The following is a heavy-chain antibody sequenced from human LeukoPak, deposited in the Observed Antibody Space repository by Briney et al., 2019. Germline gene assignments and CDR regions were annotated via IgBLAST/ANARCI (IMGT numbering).Heavy chain of an antibody. CDR1: GYTFTGYY. CDR2: INPNSGGT. V-gene: IGHV1-2*02. CDR3: ARLNGSGSYLDY. J-gene: IGHJ4*01. Sequence: ASVKVSCKASGYTFTGYYIHWVRQAPGQGLEWMGWINPNSGGTNYAQKFQGRVTMTRDTSISTAYMELSRLRSDDTAVYYCARLNGSGSYLDYWGQGTLVTVSS. D-gene: IGHD3-10*01.